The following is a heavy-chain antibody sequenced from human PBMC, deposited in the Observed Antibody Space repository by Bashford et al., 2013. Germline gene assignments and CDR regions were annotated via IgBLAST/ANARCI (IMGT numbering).Heavy chain of an antibody. J-gene: IGHJ4*02. V-gene: IGHV3-21*01. Sequence: GSLRLSCAASGFTFSSHTMNWVRQAPGQGLEWVSSIGSTGDHIFYADSVKGRFTLSRDNAKNSLDLQMNSLRAEDTAVYYCSRDIPFSSADHWGQGTLVTVSS. CDR3: SRDIPFSSADH. D-gene: IGHD2-2*01. CDR2: IGSTGDHI. CDR1: GFTFSSHT.